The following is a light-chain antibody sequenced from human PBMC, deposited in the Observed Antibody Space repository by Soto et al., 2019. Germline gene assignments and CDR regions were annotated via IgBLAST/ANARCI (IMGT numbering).Light chain of an antibody. CDR1: QSVSSSY. V-gene: IGKV3-20*01. CDR3: QHYGSSSWT. J-gene: IGKJ1*01. Sequence: EIVLTQSPGTLSLSPGERATLSCRASQSVSSSYLAWYQQKPGQAPRLLIYGASSRATGIPDRFSGSGSGTDFTLTLSRLEPEDFAVYYCQHYGSSSWTFGQGTKVDNK. CDR2: GAS.